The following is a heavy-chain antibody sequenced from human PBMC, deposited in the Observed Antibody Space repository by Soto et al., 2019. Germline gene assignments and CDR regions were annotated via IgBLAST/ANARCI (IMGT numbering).Heavy chain of an antibody. Sequence: PGGSLRLSCAASGFTFSTYAMICVRQAPGKGLEWVSVISGNGGTTSYADSVKGRFTISRDNSKNTLYLQMNSLRVDDTAVYYCARPPRPTLDYWGQGTLVTVSS. J-gene: IGHJ4*02. V-gene: IGHV3-23*01. CDR3: ARPPRPTLDY. CDR1: GFTFSTYA. D-gene: IGHD4-4*01. CDR2: ISGNGGTT.